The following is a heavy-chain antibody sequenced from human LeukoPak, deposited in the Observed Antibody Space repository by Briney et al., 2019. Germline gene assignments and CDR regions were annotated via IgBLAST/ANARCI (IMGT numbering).Heavy chain of an antibody. D-gene: IGHD7-27*01. V-gene: IGHV4-39*07. Sequence: SETLSLTCTVSGDSISSSNYYWGWIRQPPGKGLEWIGSMYYSGRTYYNPSLKSRVTISLDTSKNQFSLRLSSVTAADTAVYFCARGFRGDNFDYWGQGTLVTVSS. CDR1: GDSISSSNYY. CDR2: MYYSGRT. CDR3: ARGFRGDNFDY. J-gene: IGHJ4*02.